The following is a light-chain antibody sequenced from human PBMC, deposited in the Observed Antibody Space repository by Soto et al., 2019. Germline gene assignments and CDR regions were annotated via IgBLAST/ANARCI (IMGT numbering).Light chain of an antibody. Sequence: SQSVSSNLAWYRQKLGQAPRLLIYGASTRATGIPARFSGSGSGTEFILTISSLQSEDFAVYYCQQYNNWPPLTFGQRTRLEI. CDR1: QSVSSN. CDR2: GAS. J-gene: IGKJ5*01. CDR3: QQYNNWPPLT. V-gene: IGKV3D-15*01.